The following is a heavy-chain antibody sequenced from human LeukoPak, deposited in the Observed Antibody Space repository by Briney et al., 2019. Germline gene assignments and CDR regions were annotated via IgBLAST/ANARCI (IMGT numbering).Heavy chain of an antibody. CDR2: FDPEDGET. D-gene: IGHD2-2*01. V-gene: IGHV1-24*01. CDR3: ATLGSSTSNYYYYMDV. J-gene: IGHJ6*03. CDR1: GYTLTELS. Sequence: ASVKVSCKVSGYTLTELSMHWVRQAPGKGLEWMGGFDPEDGETIYAQKFQGRVTMTEDTSTDTAYMELSSLRSEDTAVYYCATLGSSTSNYYYYMDVWGKGTTVTVSS.